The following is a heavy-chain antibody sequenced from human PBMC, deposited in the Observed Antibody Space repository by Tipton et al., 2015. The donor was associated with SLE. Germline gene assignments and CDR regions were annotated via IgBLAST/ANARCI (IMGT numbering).Heavy chain of an antibody. Sequence: TLSLTCAVYGGSFSGYHWSWIRQPPGKGLEWIGYIYYSGSTNYNPSLKSRVTISVDTSKNQFSLKLSSVTAADTAVYYCARDSGSYYGYWGQGTLVTVSS. J-gene: IGHJ4*02. CDR2: IYYSGST. CDR3: ARDSGSYYGY. CDR1: GGSFSGYH. D-gene: IGHD1-26*01. V-gene: IGHV4-59*01.